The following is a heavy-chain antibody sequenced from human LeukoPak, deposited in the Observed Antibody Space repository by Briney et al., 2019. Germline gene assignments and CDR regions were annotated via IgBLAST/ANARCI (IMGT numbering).Heavy chain of an antibody. CDR2: ILSDGTNE. CDR1: KFTFSSYG. D-gene: IGHD7-27*01. Sequence: GGSLRLSCVGSKFTFSSYGMHWVRQAPGKGLEWVAVILSDGTNEFYADSVKGRFTISRDSAKNCLYLQMNNLRAEDTALYYCAKTLGSITYDAYDIWGQGTMVTVSS. J-gene: IGHJ3*02. CDR3: AKTLGSITYDAYDI. V-gene: IGHV3-30*18.